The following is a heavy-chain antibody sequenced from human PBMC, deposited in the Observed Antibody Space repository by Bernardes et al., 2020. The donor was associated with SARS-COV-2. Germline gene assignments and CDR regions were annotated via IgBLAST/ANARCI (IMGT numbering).Heavy chain of an antibody. J-gene: IGHJ2*01. Sequence: LSLTCTVSGGSISSYYWSWIRQPAGKGLEWIGRIYTSGITNYNPPLKSRVTMSVDTSKNQFSLKLSPVTAAETAVYYCARDGITIFGVVIPDYEYFDLGGRGTLVTVS. V-gene: IGHV4-4*07. CDR1: GGSISSYY. CDR3: ARDGITIFGVVIPDYEYFDL. CDR2: IYTSGIT. D-gene: IGHD3-3*01.